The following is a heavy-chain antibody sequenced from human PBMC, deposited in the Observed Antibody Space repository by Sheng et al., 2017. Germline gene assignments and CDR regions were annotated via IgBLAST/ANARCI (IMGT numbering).Heavy chain of an antibody. CDR1: GFTFSSYG. D-gene: IGHD2-8*01. CDR3: ARDIRAWLPVYVFDY. J-gene: IGHJ4*02. Sequence: QVQLVESGEAWSSLGGPLRLSCAASGFTFSSYGMHWVRQAPGKGLEWVAVIWYDGSNKYYADSVKGRFTISRDNSKNTLYLQMNSLRAEDTAVYYCARDIRAWLPVYVFDYWGQGTLVTVSS. CDR2: IWYDGSNK. V-gene: IGHV3-33*01.